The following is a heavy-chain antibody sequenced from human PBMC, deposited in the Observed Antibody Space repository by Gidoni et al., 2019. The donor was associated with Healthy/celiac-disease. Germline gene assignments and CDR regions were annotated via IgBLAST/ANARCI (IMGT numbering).Heavy chain of an antibody. D-gene: IGHD2-8*01. J-gene: IGHJ4*02. V-gene: IGHV3-9*01. CDR3: AKVDCTNGVCYEFDY. Sequence: EVQLVESGGGLVQPGRSLRLSCAASGFTFDDYAMHWVRQAPGKGLEWFSGITSNSDTIAYADSVKGRFTISRDNAKNSLYLQMNSLRAEDTALYYCAKVDCTNGVCYEFDYWGQGTLVTVSS. CDR1: GFTFDDYA. CDR2: ITSNSDTI.